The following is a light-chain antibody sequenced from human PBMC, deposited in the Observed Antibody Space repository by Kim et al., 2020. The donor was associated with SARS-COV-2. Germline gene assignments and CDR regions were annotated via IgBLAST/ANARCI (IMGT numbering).Light chain of an antibody. V-gene: IGLV2-18*02. CDR3: SSYTSSSTVV. CDR2: EVT. Sequence: QSVTISCTGTSSDVGSYNRISLYQQSPGTAPKVMIYEVTNRPSGVPNRFSGSKSGNTASLTISGLQAEDEADYYCSSYTSSSTVVFGGGTQLTVL. CDR1: SSDVGSYNR. J-gene: IGLJ2*01.